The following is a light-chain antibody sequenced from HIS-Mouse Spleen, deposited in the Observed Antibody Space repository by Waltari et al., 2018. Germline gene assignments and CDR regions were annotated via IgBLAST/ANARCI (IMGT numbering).Light chain of an antibody. CDR1: SSNIGSNY. V-gene: IGLV1-47*01. J-gene: IGLJ3*02. CDR3: AAWDDSLSGPV. CDR2: WNK. Sequence: QSVLTQPPSASGTPGQRVTISCSGSSSNIGSNYVSWYQQLPGTAPKPPIKWNKQRPSGVPDRVSGSKSGTSASLAISGLRSEDEADYYCAAWDDSLSGPVFGGGTKLTVL.